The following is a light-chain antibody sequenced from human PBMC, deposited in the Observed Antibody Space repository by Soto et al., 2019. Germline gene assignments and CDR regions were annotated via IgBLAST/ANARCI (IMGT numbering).Light chain of an antibody. CDR2: GAS. V-gene: IGKV3-15*01. CDR3: QQYDNWPYT. Sequence: EIVMTQSPATLSVSPGERATLSCRASQSIGSNLAWYQQKPGQAPRLLIYGASTRATGIPARFSGSGSGTEFTLTISSLQSEDVAVYYCQQYDNWPYTFGQGTKLEIQ. J-gene: IGKJ2*01. CDR1: QSIGSN.